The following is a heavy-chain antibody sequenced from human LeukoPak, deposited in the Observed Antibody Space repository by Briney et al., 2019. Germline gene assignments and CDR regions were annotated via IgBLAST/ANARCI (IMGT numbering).Heavy chain of an antibody. CDR1: GGSISSYY. J-gene: IGHJ5*02. CDR2: IYYSGST. CDR3: ARAGYYYDSSGYFWFDP. D-gene: IGHD3-22*01. V-gene: IGHV4-39*07. Sequence: SETLSLTCTVSGGSISSYYWSWIRQPPGKGLEWIGSIYYSGSTYYNPSLKSRVTISVDTSKNQFSLKLSSVTAADTAVYYCARAGYYYDSSGYFWFDPWGQGTLVTVSS.